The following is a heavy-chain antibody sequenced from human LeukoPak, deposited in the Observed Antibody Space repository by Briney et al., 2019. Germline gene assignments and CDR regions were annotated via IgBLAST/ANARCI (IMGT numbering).Heavy chain of an antibody. CDR1: GFTVSSNY. V-gene: IGHV3-66*01. Sequence: PGGSLRLSCAASGFTVSSNYMSWVRQAPGKGLEWVSVIYSGGSTYYADSVKGRFTISRDNSKNTLYLQMNSLRAEDTAVYYCAQVGTYYYDSSGYYPPYYGMDVWAKGPRSPSP. CDR3: AQVGTYYYDSSGYYPPYYGMDV. J-gene: IGHJ6*02. D-gene: IGHD3-22*01. CDR2: IYSGGST.